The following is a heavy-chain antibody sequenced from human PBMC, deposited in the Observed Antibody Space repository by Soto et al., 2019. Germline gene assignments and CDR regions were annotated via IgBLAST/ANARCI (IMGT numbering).Heavy chain of an antibody. CDR1: GDSVSSNSAA. J-gene: IGHJ4*02. CDR2: TYYRSKWYN. CDR3: ARGEQYSGRIFDY. Sequence: SQTLSLTCGIPGDSVSSNSAAWNWLRHSPSRGLELLGRTYYRSKWYNDYAVSVESRITINPDTSKNQFSLQLNFVTPEDTAVYLFARGEQYSGRIFDYWGEGTLVTAPQ. V-gene: IGHV6-1*01. D-gene: IGHD1-26*01.